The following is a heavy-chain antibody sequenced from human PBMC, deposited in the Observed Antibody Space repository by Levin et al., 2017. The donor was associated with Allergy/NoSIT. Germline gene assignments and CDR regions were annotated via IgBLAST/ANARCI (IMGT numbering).Heavy chain of an antibody. J-gene: IGHJ4*02. V-gene: IGHV4-39*01. CDR3: ARRFAASSNWDFDY. Sequence: RSQTLSLPCTVSGVSIGSSSYYWGWIRQPPGKGLEWIGSIYYSGSTYYNPSLKSRLTISVDTSKSQFSLKMTSVTAADTAVYYCARRFAASSNWDFDYWGQGTLVTVSS. CDR1: GVSIGSSSYY. CDR2: IYYSGST. D-gene: IGHD4-11*01.